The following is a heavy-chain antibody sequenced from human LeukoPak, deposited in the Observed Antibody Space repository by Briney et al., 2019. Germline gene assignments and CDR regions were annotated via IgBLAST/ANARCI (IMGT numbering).Heavy chain of an antibody. CDR1: GGSISSYY. V-gene: IGHV4-59*01. J-gene: IGHJ4*02. D-gene: IGHD3-9*01. CDR2: IYYSGST. Sequence: PSETLSLTCTVSGGSISSYYWSWIRQPPGKGLEWIGYIYYSGSTNYNPSLKSRVTISVDTSKNQFSLKLSSVTAADTAVYYCASSLADMDPNVFDYWGQGILVTVSS. CDR3: ASSLADMDPNVFDY.